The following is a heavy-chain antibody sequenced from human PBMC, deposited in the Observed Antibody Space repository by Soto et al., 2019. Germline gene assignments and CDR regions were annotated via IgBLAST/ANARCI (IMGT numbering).Heavy chain of an antibody. CDR1: GFTFGDYW. V-gene: IGHV3-7*05. Sequence: EVQLVESGGGLVQPGGSLRLSCTVSGFTFGDYWMTWVRQAPGKGLEGVANRNQDGSEKYYVDSVQGRFAISRDNAKNSLYLQMHSLIAEDTAVYYCASQRVSYAMDVWGQGTTVTVSS. CDR2: RNQDGSEK. D-gene: IGHD1-1*01. CDR3: ASQRVSYAMDV. J-gene: IGHJ6*02.